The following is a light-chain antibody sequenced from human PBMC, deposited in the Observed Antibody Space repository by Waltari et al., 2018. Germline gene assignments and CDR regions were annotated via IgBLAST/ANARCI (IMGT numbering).Light chain of an antibody. CDR3: CSYTDGSTMV. CDR2: EVT. Sequence: SALTQPPSASASPGQSVSISCTGTSSDVGADNYVSLYQQPPGKPPRLIIYEVTKRPSGVPHRFSGSKSGNTASLTVSGLQTEDEADYYCCSYTDGSTMVFGAGTKLTVL. CDR1: SSDVGADNY. V-gene: IGLV2-8*01. J-gene: IGLJ3*02.